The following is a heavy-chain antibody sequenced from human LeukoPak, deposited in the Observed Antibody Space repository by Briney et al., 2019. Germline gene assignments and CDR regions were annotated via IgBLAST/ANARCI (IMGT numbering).Heavy chain of an antibody. V-gene: IGHV3-15*01. Sequence: GGSLRLSCAASGFTFSDAWMTWVRQAPGKGLEWVGLIKSKTGGGTTDYAAPVKRRFTISRDDSKNTLYLQMNSLKTEDTAVYYCTTIIGSTPGAFDIWGQGTMVTVSS. J-gene: IGHJ3*02. CDR2: IKSKTGGGTT. D-gene: IGHD2-2*03. CDR1: GFTFSDAW. CDR3: TTIIGSTPGAFDI.